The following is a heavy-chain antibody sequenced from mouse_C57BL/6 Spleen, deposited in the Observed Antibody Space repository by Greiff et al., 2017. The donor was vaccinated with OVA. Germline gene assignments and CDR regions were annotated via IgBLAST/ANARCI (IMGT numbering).Heavy chain of an antibody. CDR3: ARGGNYYGSSYYFDY. CDR2: IYPGDGDT. D-gene: IGHD1-1*01. CDR1: GYAFSSYW. Sequence: QVQLQQSGAELVKPGASVKISCKASGYAFSSYWMNWVKQRPGKGLEWIGQIYPGDGDTNYNGKFKGKATLTADKSSSPAYMQLSSLTSEDSAVYFCARGGNYYGSSYYFDYWGQGTTLTVSS. J-gene: IGHJ2*01. V-gene: IGHV1-80*01.